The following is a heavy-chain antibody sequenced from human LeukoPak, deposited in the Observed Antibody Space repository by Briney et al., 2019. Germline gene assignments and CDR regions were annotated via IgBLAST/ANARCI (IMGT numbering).Heavy chain of an antibody. CDR1: GGSISRGDYY. V-gene: IGHV4-30-4*01. J-gene: IGHJ4*02. CDR3: ARGAAADQFDY. Sequence: SQTLSLTCTVSGGSISRGDYYWIWIRQPPGKGQVWIGYIYYSGSTYYNTSLKSRVTISVDTSKNQFSLKLSSVTAADTAVYYCARGAAADQFDYWGQGTLVTVSS. D-gene: IGHD6-13*01. CDR2: IYYSGST.